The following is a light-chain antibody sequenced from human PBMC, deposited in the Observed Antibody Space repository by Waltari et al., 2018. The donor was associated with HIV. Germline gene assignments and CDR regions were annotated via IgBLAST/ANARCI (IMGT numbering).Light chain of an antibody. CDR3: SSYTSTNTLV. J-gene: IGLJ3*02. CDR1: SSDIGSYNY. V-gene: IGLV2-14*01. CDR2: EVH. Sequence: QSALTQPASVSGSPGQSVTISCTGTSSDIGSYNYVSWYQQHPGKAPKLIIYEVHNRPPGVSSRCSGSKSGNTASLTISGLRAEDETDYFCSSYTSTNTLVFGGGTKLTVL.